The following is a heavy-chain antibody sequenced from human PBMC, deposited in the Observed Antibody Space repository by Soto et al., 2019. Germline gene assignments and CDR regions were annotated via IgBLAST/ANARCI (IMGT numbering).Heavy chain of an antibody. CDR3: ARHPSIAARPRYYYYGMDV. D-gene: IGHD6-6*01. CDR2: IYPGDSDT. J-gene: IGHJ6*02. V-gene: IGHV5-51*01. Sequence: GESLKISCKGSGYSFTSYWIGWVRQMPGKGLEWMGIIYPGDSDTRYSPSFQGHVTISADKSISTAYLQWSSLKASDTAMYYCARHPSIAARPRYYYYGMDVWGQGTTVTVS. CDR1: GYSFTSYW.